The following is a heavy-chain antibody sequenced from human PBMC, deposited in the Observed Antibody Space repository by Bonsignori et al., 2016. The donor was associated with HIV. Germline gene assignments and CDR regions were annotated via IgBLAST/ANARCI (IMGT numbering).Heavy chain of an antibody. CDR1: GYTFTSYG. Sequence: ASVKVSCKASGYTFTSYGISWVRQAPGQGLEWMGWISAYNGNTNYAQKLQGRVTMTTDTSTSTAYMELRSLRSDDTAVYYCARETITMVRGVIIYYFDYWGQGTLVTVSS. CDR2: ISAYNGNT. CDR3: ARETITMVRGVIIYYFDY. J-gene: IGHJ4*02. D-gene: IGHD3-10*01. V-gene: IGHV1-18*01.